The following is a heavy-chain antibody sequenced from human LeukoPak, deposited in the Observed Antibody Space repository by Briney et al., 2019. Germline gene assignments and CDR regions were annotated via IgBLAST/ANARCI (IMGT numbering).Heavy chain of an antibody. Sequence: GGSLRLSCAASGFTVSSNYMSWVRQAPGKGLEWVSAISGSGGSTYYADSVKGRFTISRDNSKNTLYLQMNSLRAEDTAIYYCAKDPTTGTTPNWFDPWGQGTLVTVSS. CDR1: GFTVSSNY. CDR2: ISGSGGST. V-gene: IGHV3-23*01. J-gene: IGHJ5*02. D-gene: IGHD1-1*01. CDR3: AKDPTTGTTPNWFDP.